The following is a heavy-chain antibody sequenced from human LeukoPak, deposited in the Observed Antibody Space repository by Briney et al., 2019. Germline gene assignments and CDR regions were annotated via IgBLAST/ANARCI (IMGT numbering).Heavy chain of an antibody. J-gene: IGHJ4*02. CDR1: GGSFSGYY. V-gene: IGHV4-34*01. D-gene: IGHD5-18*01. CDR2: INHSGST. Sequence: SETLSLTCAVYGGSFSGYYWSWIRQPPGKGLEWIGEINHSGSTNYNPSLKSRVTISVDTSKNQFSPKLSSVTAADTAVYYCARGQAMGYYFDYWAREPWSPSPQ. CDR3: ARGQAMGYYFDY.